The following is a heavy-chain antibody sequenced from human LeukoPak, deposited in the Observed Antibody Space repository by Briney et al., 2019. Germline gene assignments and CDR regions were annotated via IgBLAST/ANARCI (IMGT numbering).Heavy chain of an antibody. CDR2: IGKSGGST. CDR1: GFTFSTYA. J-gene: IGHJ4*02. Sequence: PGRSLRLSCAASGFTFSTYAMTWVRQAPGKGLEWVSSIGKSGGSTYDTDSVRGRFTISRDNSKNTLYLQMNRLRAEDTALYYCARGVGEYTNGHFDFWGQGTLVTVSS. CDR3: ARGVGEYTNGHFDF. D-gene: IGHD2-8*01. V-gene: IGHV3-23*01.